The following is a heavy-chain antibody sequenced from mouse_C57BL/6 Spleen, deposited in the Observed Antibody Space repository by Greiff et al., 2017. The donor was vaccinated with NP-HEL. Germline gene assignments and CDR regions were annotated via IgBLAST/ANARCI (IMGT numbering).Heavy chain of an antibody. CDR2: IYPRSGNT. V-gene: IGHV1-81*01. CDR1: GYTFTSSG. Sequence: VQLHQSGSVLARPGASVTLSCKASGYTFTSSGLRLLKQRTGQGLEWIGEIYPRSGNTYYNEKFKGKATLTADKSSSTAYMELRSLTSEDSAVYFCARRGITTVAEAWFAYWGQGTLVTVSA. CDR3: ARRGITTVAEAWFAY. D-gene: IGHD1-1*01. J-gene: IGHJ3*01.